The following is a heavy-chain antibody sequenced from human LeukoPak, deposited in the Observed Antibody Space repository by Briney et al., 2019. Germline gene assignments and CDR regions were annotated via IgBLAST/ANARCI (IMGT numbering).Heavy chain of an antibody. D-gene: IGHD3-10*01. Sequence: GGSLRLSCAASGFTFSSYWMHWVRQAPGKGLVWVSRINSDGSSTNYADSVKGRFSISRDNAKNTLYLQMNSLRAEDTAMYYCARAVYYSNYLGYWGQGTLVTVSS. CDR3: ARAVYYSNYLGY. CDR2: INSDGSST. J-gene: IGHJ4*01. V-gene: IGHV3-74*01. CDR1: GFTFSSYW.